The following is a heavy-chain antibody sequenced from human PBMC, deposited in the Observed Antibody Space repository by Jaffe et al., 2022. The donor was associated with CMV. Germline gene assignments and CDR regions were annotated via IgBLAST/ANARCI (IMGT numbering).Heavy chain of an antibody. CDR2: IYTSGST. J-gene: IGHJ4*02. CDR1: GGSISSYY. CDR3: AREELWFGELLVDY. D-gene: IGHD3-10*01. Sequence: QVQLQESGPGLVKPSETLSLTCTVSGGSISSYYWSWIRQPAGKGLEWIGRIYTSGSTNYNPSLKSRVTMSVDTSKNQFSLKLSSVTAADTAVYYCAREELWFGELLVDYWGQGTLVTVSS. V-gene: IGHV4-4*07.